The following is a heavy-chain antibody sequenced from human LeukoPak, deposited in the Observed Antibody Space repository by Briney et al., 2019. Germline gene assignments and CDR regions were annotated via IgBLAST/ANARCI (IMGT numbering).Heavy chain of an antibody. Sequence: GGSLRLSCAASGFTFSSYEMNWVRQAPGKGLEWVGFIRSKIYGGTPEHAASVKGRFTISRDDSKGIAYLQMNSLKTEDTAVYYCTRDQTPYYWGQGTLVTVSS. V-gene: IGHV3-49*04. CDR1: GFTFSSYE. J-gene: IGHJ4*02. CDR3: TRDQTPYY. CDR2: IRSKIYGGTP.